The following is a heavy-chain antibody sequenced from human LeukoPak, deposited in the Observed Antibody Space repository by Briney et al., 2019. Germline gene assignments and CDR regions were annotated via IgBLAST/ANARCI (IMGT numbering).Heavy chain of an antibody. Sequence: ASVKVPCKASGGTFNSYAISWVRQAPGQGLEWMGGIIPIFGTANYAQKFQGRVTITTDESTSTAYMELSSLRSEDTAVYYCAISGDGYKTGDYWGQGTLVTVSS. D-gene: IGHD5-24*01. V-gene: IGHV1-69*05. CDR2: IIPIFGTA. J-gene: IGHJ4*02. CDR3: AISGDGYKTGDY. CDR1: GGTFNSYA.